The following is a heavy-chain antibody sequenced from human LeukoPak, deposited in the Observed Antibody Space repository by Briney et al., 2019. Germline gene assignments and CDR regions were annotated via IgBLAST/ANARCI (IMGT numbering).Heavy chain of an antibody. J-gene: IGHJ3*02. V-gene: IGHV1-18*04. CDR2: ISAYNGNT. CDR3: ARRINMVRGVSDAFDI. Sequence: ASVKVSCTASGYTFTSYGISWVRQAPGQGLEWMGWISAYNGNTNYAQKLQGRVTMTTDTSTSTAYMELRSLRSDDTAVYYCARRINMVRGVSDAFDIWGQGTMVTVSS. D-gene: IGHD3-10*01. CDR1: GYTFTSYG.